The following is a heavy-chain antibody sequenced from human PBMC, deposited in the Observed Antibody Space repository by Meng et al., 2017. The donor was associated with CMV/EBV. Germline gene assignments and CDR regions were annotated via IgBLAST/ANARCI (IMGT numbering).Heavy chain of an antibody. CDR1: GGTFSSHA. D-gene: IGHD3-3*01. J-gene: IGHJ6*02. V-gene: IGHV1-69*04. CDR3: ASNSITIFGVVTNTNYYYGMDV. Sequence: SVKVSCKASGGTFSSHAINWVRQAPGQGLEWMGRIIPILGIANYAQKFQGRVTITADKSTSTAYMELSSLRSEDTAVYYCASNSITIFGVVTNTNYYYGMDVWGQGTTVTVSS. CDR2: IIPILGIA.